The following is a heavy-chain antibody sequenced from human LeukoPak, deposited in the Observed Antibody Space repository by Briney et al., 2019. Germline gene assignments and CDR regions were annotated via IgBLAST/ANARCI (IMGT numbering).Heavy chain of an antibody. CDR1: GFTFSSYS. J-gene: IGHJ6*03. CDR3: ARIHYYYMDV. Sequence: GGSLRLSCAASGFTFSSYSMNWVRPVPGKGLEWVSAISASSDSQYYTDSVKGRFTISRDNAKNSLYLQMNSLRAEDTAVYYCARIHYYYMDVWGKGTTVTVSS. CDR2: ISASSDSQ. V-gene: IGHV3-21*01.